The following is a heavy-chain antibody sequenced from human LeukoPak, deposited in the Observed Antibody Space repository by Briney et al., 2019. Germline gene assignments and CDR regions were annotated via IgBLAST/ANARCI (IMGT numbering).Heavy chain of an antibody. D-gene: IGHD3-22*01. CDR1: GFTFSSYA. Sequence: PGGSLRLSCAASGFTFSSYAMSWVRQAPGKGLEWVSAISGSGGSTYYADSVKGRFTISRDNSKNTLYLQMNSLRAEDTAVYYCAKDQPGNYYDSSSYPEVPFDYWGQGTLVTVSS. J-gene: IGHJ4*02. CDR3: AKDQPGNYYDSSSYPEVPFDY. CDR2: ISGSGGST. V-gene: IGHV3-23*01.